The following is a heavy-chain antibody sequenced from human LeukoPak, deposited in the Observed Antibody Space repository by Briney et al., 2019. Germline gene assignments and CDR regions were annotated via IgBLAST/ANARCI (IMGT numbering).Heavy chain of an antibody. V-gene: IGHV4-59*01. CDR1: GGSISSYY. J-gene: IGHJ6*03. Sequence: SETLSLTCTVSGGSISSYYWSWIRQPPGKGLEWIGYIYYSGSTNYNPSLKSRVTISVDTSKNQFSLKLSSVTAADTAVYYCARGIAGTGYYYYYYMDVWGRGTTVTVSS. CDR2: IYYSGST. CDR3: ARGIAGTGYYYYYYMDV. D-gene: IGHD6-13*01.